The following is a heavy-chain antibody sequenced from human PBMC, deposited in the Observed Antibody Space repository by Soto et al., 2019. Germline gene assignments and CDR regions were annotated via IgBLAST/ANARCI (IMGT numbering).Heavy chain of an antibody. V-gene: IGHV4-30-4*01. CDR2: IYYSGST. Sequence: TLSLTCTVSGGSISSGDYYWSWICQPPGKGLEWIGYIYYSGSTYYNPSLKSRVTISVDTSKNQFSLKLSSVTAADTAVYYCARDRYGGDFKSYGMDVWGQGTTVTVSS. CDR1: GGSISSGDYY. D-gene: IGHD2-21*01. J-gene: IGHJ6*02. CDR3: ARDRYGGDFKSYGMDV.